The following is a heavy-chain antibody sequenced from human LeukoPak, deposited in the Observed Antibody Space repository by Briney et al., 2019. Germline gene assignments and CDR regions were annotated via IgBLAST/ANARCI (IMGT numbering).Heavy chain of an antibody. CDR2: MNPNSGNT. Sequence: ASVKVSCKASGYTFTSLDINWVRQATGQGLEWMGWMNPNSGNTGYAQKFQGRVSMTRNSSTNLAYMELSSLRSEDTAVYYCARARDFYDTTGYIRGFDSWGQGTLVTVSS. D-gene: IGHD2/OR15-2a*01. CDR1: GYTFTSLD. CDR3: ARARDFYDTTGYIRGFDS. V-gene: IGHV1-8*01. J-gene: IGHJ4*02.